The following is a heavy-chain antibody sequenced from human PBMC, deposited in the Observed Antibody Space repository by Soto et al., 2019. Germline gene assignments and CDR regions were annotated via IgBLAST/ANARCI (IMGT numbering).Heavy chain of an antibody. CDR3: AREPLAHSYFDF. J-gene: IGHJ4*02. CDR2: LYNDERT. CDR1: GDSVSSHY. Sequence: SQTLSLTCTVSGDSVSSHYWSWIRQPAGKGLEWLGRLYNDERTNYNPSLKSRVTMSMDTSKNQFSLKLTSVTAADSAVYFCAREPLAHSYFDFWGQGTLVTVSS. V-gene: IGHV4-4*07.